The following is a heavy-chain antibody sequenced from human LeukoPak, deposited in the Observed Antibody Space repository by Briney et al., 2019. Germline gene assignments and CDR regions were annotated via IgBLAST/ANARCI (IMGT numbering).Heavy chain of an antibody. D-gene: IGHD6-13*01. CDR2: IYHSGST. CDR3: AREGGSSSWSLNWFDP. Sequence: SQTLSLTCTVSGGSISSGGYYWSWIRQPPGKGLEWIGYIYHSGSTYYNPSLKSRVTISVDRSKNQFSLKLSSVTAADTAAYYCAREGGSSSWSLNWFDPWGQGTLVTVSS. V-gene: IGHV4-30-2*01. CDR1: GGSISSGGYY. J-gene: IGHJ5*02.